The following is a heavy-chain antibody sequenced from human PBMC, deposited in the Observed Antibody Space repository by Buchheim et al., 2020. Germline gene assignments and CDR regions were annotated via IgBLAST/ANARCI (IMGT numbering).Heavy chain of an antibody. CDR3: ARDYSDDLDYGMDV. V-gene: IGHV4-34*11. CDR1: GGSFSGYY. D-gene: IGHD2-21*01. CDR2: IYYSGST. Sequence: QVQLQQWGAGLLKPSETLSLTCAVYGGSFSGYYWSWIRQPPGKGLEWIGYIYYSGSTNYNPSLKSRVTISVDTSKNQLSLKLSSVTAADTAVYYCARDYSDDLDYGMDVWGQGTT. J-gene: IGHJ6*02.